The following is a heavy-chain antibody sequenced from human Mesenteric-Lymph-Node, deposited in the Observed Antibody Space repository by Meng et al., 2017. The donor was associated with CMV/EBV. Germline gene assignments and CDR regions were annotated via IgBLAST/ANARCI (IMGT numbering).Heavy chain of an antibody. D-gene: IGHD3-3*01. V-gene: IGHV3-33*06. Sequence: GESLKISCAASGFTFSNYGMHWVRQAPGKGLEWVAVIWYDGSNRYYADSVKGRFTVSRDNAKNTLYLQMNSLSAEDTAIYYCAKDRLTFGVVIKYGMDVWGQGTTVTVSS. CDR1: GFTFSNYG. CDR3: AKDRLTFGVVIKYGMDV. CDR2: IWYDGSNR. J-gene: IGHJ6*02.